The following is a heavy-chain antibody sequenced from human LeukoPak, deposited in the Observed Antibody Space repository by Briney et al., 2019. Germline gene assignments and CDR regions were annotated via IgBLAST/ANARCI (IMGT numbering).Heavy chain of an antibody. J-gene: IGHJ4*02. Sequence: GGSLRLSCAASGFTFSSYSMNWVRQAPGKGLEWVSCIESSSTNINYADSVRGRFTISRDNAKNSLFLEMNSLRVEDTAVYYCARVPGGLEWADFDYWGQGTLVTVSS. V-gene: IGHV3-21*01. CDR3: ARVPGGLEWADFDY. D-gene: IGHD3-3*01. CDR1: GFTFSSYS. CDR2: IESSSTNI.